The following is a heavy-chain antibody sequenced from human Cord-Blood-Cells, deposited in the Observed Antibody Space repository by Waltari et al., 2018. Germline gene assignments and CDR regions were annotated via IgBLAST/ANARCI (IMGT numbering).Heavy chain of an antibody. J-gene: IGHJ4*02. CDR3: ARGGYCSSTSCPYYFDY. CDR2: IIPILGIA. CDR1: GGTFSSYA. V-gene: IGHV1-69*04. D-gene: IGHD2-2*01. Sequence: QVQLVQSGAEVKKPGSSVKVSCKASGGTFSSYAIRWVRQAPAQGLEWMGGIIPILGIANYAQKFQGRVTITADESTSTAYMELSSLRSEDTAVYYCARGGYCSSTSCPYYFDYWGQGTLVTVSS.